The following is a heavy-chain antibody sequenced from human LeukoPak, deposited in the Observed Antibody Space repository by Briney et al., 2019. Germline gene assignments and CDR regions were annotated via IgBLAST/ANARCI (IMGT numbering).Heavy chain of an antibody. V-gene: IGHV4-34*01. Sequence: SETLSLTCAVYGGSFSDYDWSWIRQPPGKGLEWIGEINQSGSTNCAPSLKSRVSMSIDTSKSQFSLNLRSVTAADTAMYYCARHGRGYYDSSGYNYFGDWFDPWGQGTLVTVSS. CDR3: ARHGRGYYDSSGYNYFGDWFDP. D-gene: IGHD3-22*01. CDR2: INQSGST. CDR1: GGSFSDYD. J-gene: IGHJ5*02.